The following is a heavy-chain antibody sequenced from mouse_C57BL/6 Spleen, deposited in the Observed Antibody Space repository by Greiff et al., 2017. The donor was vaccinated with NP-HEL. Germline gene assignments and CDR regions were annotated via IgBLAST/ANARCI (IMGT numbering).Heavy chain of an antibody. D-gene: IGHD2-13*01. CDR2: ICPGSGSS. CDR1: GYTFTSYW. J-gene: IGHJ4*01. V-gene: IGHV1-55*01. Sequence: VQLQQPGAELVKPGASVKMSCKASGYTFTSYWITWVKQRPGQGLEWIGVICPGSGSSNYNEKFNSKATLTIDTYSSTAYMKLSSLASDDSAVYYCASWGLAYAMDYWGQGTSVTVSS. CDR3: ASWGLAYAMDY.